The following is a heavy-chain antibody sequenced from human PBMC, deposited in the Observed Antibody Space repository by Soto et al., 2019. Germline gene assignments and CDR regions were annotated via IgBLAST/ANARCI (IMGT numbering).Heavy chain of an antibody. J-gene: IGHJ5*02. CDR1: GFTFSSYV. Sequence: EVQLVESGGGLVQPGGSLRLSCAASGFTFSSYVMNWVRQAPGEGLEWVSFIDSSGTTTFYADSVKGRFTISRDNAENSLFLQLNSLRAEDTAVYYCARGQMGITTLDLWGRGAVVTVSS. D-gene: IGHD3-22*01. CDR3: ARGQMGITTLDL. V-gene: IGHV3-48*03. CDR2: IDSSGTTT.